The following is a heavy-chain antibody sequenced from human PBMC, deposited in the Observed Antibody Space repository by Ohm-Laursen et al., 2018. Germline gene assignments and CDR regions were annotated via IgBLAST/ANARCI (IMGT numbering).Heavy chain of an antibody. CDR2: ISYDGSNK. J-gene: IGHJ6*02. CDR3: AKDVGGHFEYSSSSGGPFYYGMDV. V-gene: IGHV3-30*18. Sequence: SLRLSCTASGFTFSSYGMHWVRQAPGKGLEWVAVISYDGSNKYYADSVKGRFTISRDNSKNTLYLQMNSLRAEDTAVYYCAKDVGGHFEYSSSSGGPFYYGMDVWGQGTTVTVSS. CDR1: GFTFSSYG. D-gene: IGHD6-6*01.